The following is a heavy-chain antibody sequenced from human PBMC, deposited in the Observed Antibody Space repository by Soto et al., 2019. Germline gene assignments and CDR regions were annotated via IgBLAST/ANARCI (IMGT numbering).Heavy chain of an antibody. D-gene: IGHD2-2*01. V-gene: IGHV4-39*02. J-gene: IGHJ4*02. Sequence: QLQLQESGPGLVKPSETLSLTCTVSGDSISNSRFYWGWIRQPPGNGLEWIGTIFYNGATQYNPSLRSRVAMSVDTSKNQFSLRLTSVTAADTAVYYCARELRDIVVVPTAGGYWGQGTLVTVSS. CDR3: ARELRDIVVVPTAGGY. CDR2: IFYNGAT. CDR1: GDSISNSRFY.